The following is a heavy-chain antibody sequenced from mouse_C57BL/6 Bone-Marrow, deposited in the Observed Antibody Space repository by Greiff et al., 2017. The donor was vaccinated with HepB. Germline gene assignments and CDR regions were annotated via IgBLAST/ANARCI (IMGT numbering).Heavy chain of an antibody. V-gene: IGHV1-64*01. CDR2: IHPNSGST. Sequence: QVQLQQPGAELVKPGASVKLSCTASGYTFTSYWMHWVKQRPGQGLEWIGMIHPNSGSTYYNEKFKSKTTLTVDKSSSTAYMQLNSLTSEDSAVYYCARREYFDVWGTGTTVTVSS. CDR3: ARREYFDV. CDR1: GYTFTSYW. J-gene: IGHJ1*03.